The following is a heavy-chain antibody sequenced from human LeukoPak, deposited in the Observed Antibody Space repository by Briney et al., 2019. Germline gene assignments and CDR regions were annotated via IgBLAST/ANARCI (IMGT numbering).Heavy chain of an antibody. J-gene: IGHJ5*02. D-gene: IGHD2-2*01. V-gene: IGHV3-30-3*01. CDR3: AREGSSAMVNWFDP. CDR1: GFTFSSYA. CDR2: ISYDGSNK. Sequence: PGRSLRLSCAASGFTFSSYAMHWVRQAPGKGLEWVAVISYDGSNKYYADSVKGRFTISRDNSKNTLYLQMNSLRAEDTAVYYCAREGSSAMVNWFDPWGQGTLVTVSS.